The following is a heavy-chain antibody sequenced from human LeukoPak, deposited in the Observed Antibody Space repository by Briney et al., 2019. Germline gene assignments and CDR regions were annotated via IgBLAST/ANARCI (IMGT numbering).Heavy chain of an antibody. J-gene: IGHJ4*02. D-gene: IGHD3-22*01. V-gene: IGHV4-59*01. Sequence: SETLSLTCAVYGGSFSGYYWSWIRQPPGKGLEWIGYIYYSGSTNYNPSLKSRVTISVDTSKNQFSLKLSSVTAADTAVYYCARRDSSGYYDYWGQGTLVTVSS. CDR3: ARRDSSGYYDY. CDR2: IYYSGST. CDR1: GGSFSGYY.